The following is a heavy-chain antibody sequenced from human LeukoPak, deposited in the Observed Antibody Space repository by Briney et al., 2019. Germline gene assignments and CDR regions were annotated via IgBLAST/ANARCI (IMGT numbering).Heavy chain of an antibody. CDR3: ARRAGAYSHPYDY. D-gene: IGHD4/OR15-4a*01. CDR1: GFIFSTYW. CDR2: IKYDASDK. V-gene: IGHV3-7*03. J-gene: IGHJ4*02. Sequence: GGSLRLSCAASGFIFSTYWMSWVRQAPGKGLEWVASIKYDASDKQYVGSVKGRFTISRDNSKNTLYLQMNSLRAEDTAVYYCARRAGAYSHPYDYWGQGTLVTVSS.